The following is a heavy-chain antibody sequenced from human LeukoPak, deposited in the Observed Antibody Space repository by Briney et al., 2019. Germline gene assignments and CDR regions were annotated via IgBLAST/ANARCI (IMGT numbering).Heavy chain of an antibody. J-gene: IGHJ4*02. CDR1: GGSISSGGYS. CDR2: IYHSGST. V-gene: IGHV4-30-2*01. CDR3: ARREGSFGY. Sequence: SETLSLTCAVSGGSISSGGYSWSWIRQPPGKGLEWIGYIYHSGSTNYNPSLKSRVTISVDTSKNQFSLKLSSVTAADTAVYYCARREGSFGYWGRGTLVTVSS.